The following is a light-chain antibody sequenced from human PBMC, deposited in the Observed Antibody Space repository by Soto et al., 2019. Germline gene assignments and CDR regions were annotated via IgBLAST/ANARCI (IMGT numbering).Light chain of an antibody. Sequence: DIQMTHSPSTLSASVGDRVTMTCRASQSISSWLAWYQQKPGKAPKLLIYDASSLESGVPSRFSGSGSGTEFTLTISSLQPDDFATYYCQQYNSYSRTFGQGTKVDIK. J-gene: IGKJ1*01. CDR2: DAS. CDR1: QSISSW. V-gene: IGKV1-5*01. CDR3: QQYNSYSRT.